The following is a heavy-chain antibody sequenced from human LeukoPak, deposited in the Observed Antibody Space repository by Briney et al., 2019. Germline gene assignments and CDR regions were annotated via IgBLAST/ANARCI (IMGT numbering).Heavy chain of an antibody. CDR2: ISNTGGT. V-gene: IGHV4-59*08. CDR1: GDSMSRYY. Sequence: SQTLSLTCTVSGDSMSRYYWNWIRQPPGKGLEWIGYISNTGGTNYNPSLKSRVAMSLDMSQNQFSQRLRYLTAADTAVYYCASAQWLLSPFDYWGQGTLVTVSS. J-gene: IGHJ4*02. CDR3: ASAQWLLSPFDY. D-gene: IGHD6-19*01.